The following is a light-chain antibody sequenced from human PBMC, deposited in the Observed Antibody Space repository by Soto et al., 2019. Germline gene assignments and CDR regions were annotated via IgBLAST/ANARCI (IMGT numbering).Light chain of an antibody. Sequence: VVLSQSPGTLSLSPGERATLSCRASQSVSSSYLAWYQQKPGQAPRLLIYGASSRATGIPDRFSGSGSGTDFTLTINSLQSEDFAVYYCQQYNNWPRTFGQRSKVDIK. J-gene: IGKJ1*01. CDR3: QQYNNWPRT. CDR1: QSVSSSY. V-gene: IGKV3-20*01. CDR2: GAS.